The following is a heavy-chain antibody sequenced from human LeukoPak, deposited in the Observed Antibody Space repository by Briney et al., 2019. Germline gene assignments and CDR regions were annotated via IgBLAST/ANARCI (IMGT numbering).Heavy chain of an antibody. V-gene: IGHV4-4*07. CDR1: GGSICSYY. J-gene: IGHJ3*02. CDR2: IYTSGST. D-gene: IGHD3-16*01. CDR3: ARVLGGRQRFGAFDI. Sequence: SETLSLTCTVSGGSICSYYWSWIRQPAGKGLEWIGRIYTSGSTNYNPSLKSRVTISVDKSKNQFSLKLSSVTAADTAVYYCARVLGGRQRFGAFDIWGQGTMVTVSS.